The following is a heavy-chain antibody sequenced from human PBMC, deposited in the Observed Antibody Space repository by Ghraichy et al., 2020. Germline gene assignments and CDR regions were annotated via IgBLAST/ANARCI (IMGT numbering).Heavy chain of an antibody. CDR3: ARVATRTDAFDI. J-gene: IGHJ3*02. D-gene: IGHD1-1*01. Sequence: SVKVSCKASGGTFSSYAISWVRQAPGQGLEWMGGIIPIFGTANYAQKFQGRVTITADESTSTAYMELSSLRSEDTAVYYCARVATRTDAFDIWGQGTMVTVSS. CDR1: GGTFSSYA. CDR2: IIPIFGTA. V-gene: IGHV1-69*13.